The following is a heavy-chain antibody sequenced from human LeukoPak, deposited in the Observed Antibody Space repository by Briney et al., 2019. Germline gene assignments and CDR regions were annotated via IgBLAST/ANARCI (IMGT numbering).Heavy chain of an antibody. CDR2: ITWNSHSI. CDR1: GFTFDDYD. J-gene: IGHJ5*02. V-gene: IGHV3-9*01. Sequence: GRSLRLSCAASGFTFDDYDMHWVRQAPGKGLEWVSGITWNSHSIAYADSVKGRFTISRDNAKNTVYLEMNSLSVEDTATYYCIRDFRSADLWGQGTLVTVTS. CDR3: IRDFRSADL.